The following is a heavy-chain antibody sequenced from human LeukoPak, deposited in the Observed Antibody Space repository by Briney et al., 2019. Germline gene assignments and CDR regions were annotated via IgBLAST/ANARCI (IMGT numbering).Heavy chain of an antibody. J-gene: IGHJ5*02. D-gene: IGHD3-10*01. CDR1: GYSFTSYW. CDR3: ARMWVYGSGSYYNRNWFDP. V-gene: IGHV5-51*01. Sequence: GESLKISCKGSGYSFTSYWIGWVRQMPGKGLEWMGIIYPGDSDTRYSPSFQGQVAISADKSTSTASLQWSSLKASDTAMYYCARMWVYGSGSYYNRNWFDPWGQGTLVTVSS. CDR2: IYPGDSDT.